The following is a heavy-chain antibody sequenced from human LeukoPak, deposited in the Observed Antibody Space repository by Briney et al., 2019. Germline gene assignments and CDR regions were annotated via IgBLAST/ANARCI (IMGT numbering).Heavy chain of an antibody. CDR3: ARYYDSSGYYSSAYYFDY. CDR2: VYHSGIT. CDR1: GDSISDNY. D-gene: IGHD3-22*01. V-gene: IGHV4-59*01. J-gene: IGHJ4*02. Sequence: SETLSLTCTVSGDSISDNYWSWIRQPPGKGLEWIGYVYHSGITDYNPSLKSRVTISVDTSKNQFSLKLSSVTAADTAVYYCARYYDSSGYYSSAYYFDYWGQGTLVTVSS.